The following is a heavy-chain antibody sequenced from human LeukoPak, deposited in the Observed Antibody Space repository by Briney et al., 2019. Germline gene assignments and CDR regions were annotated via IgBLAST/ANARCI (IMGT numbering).Heavy chain of an antibody. CDR3: AKGSGVVVTASDY. D-gene: IGHD2-21*02. J-gene: IGHJ4*02. V-gene: IGHV3-23*01. CDR1: GFTFSSYG. CDR2: IGGSGGST. Sequence: GGSLRLSCAASGFTFSSYGMSWVRQAPGKGLEWVSAIGGSGGSTYYADSVKGRFTISRDNSKNTLYLQMNSLRAEDTAVYYCAKGSGVVVTASDYWGQGTLVTVSS.